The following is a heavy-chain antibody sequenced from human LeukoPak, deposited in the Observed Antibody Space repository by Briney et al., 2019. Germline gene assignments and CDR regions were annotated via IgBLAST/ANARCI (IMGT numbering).Heavy chain of an antibody. J-gene: IGHJ4*02. Sequence: GGSLRLSCEPSGFPFSNYWMLWVRQAPGKGLVWVSRISGDGTITTYADFVKGRFTISRDNTKSILYLQMNSLKVEDTAIYYCSRSQFDYWGQGVLVTVSS. CDR1: GFPFSNYW. V-gene: IGHV3-74*03. CDR3: SRSQFDY. CDR2: ISGDGTIT.